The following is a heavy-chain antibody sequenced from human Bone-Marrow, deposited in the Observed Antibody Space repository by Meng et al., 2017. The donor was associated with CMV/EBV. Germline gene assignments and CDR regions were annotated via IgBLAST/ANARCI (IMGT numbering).Heavy chain of an antibody. V-gene: IGHV4-39*07. CDR3: ARGSVRELLDY. D-gene: IGHD1-7*01. CDR2: IFYSGST. J-gene: IGHJ4*02. Sequence: SETLSLTCTVSGGSISSYYWAWIRQPPGKGLEWIGSIFYSGSTWYNPSLKSRVTISVDTSKNQFSLKLSSVTAADTAVYYCARGSVRELLDYWGQGTLVTVSS. CDR1: GGSISSYY.